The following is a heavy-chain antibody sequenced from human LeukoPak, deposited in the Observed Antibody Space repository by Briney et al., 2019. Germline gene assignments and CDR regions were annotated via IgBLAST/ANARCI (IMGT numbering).Heavy chain of an antibody. CDR1: GYSFTNYW. J-gene: IGHJ4*02. Sequence: GESLKISCKGSGYSFTNYWIGWVRQMPGKGLEGMGIIYPGDSDTRYSPSFQGQVTISADKSISTAYLQWSSLKASDTAMYYCARRYLDILTGYHFDYWGQGTLVTVSS. V-gene: IGHV5-51*01. CDR2: IYPGDSDT. CDR3: ARRYLDILTGYHFDY. D-gene: IGHD3-9*01.